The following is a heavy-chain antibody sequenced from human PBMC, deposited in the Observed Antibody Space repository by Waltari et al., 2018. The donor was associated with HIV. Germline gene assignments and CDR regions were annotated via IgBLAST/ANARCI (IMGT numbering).Heavy chain of an antibody. J-gene: IGHJ4*02. V-gene: IGHV4-39*01. CDR3: ARRGDGFNQHARLDH. Sequence: QLHLQESGPGLVKPSETLALTCTVSGGSITRNDFYWAGIRQPPGKVLEWIGLMYNSGTTDYNPSLKSRVSMSRDTSKNRFSLRLHSVTAADTAIYYCARRGDGFNQHARLDHWGPVTLVTVSS. D-gene: IGHD2-2*01. CDR2: MYNSGTT. CDR1: GGSITRNDFY.